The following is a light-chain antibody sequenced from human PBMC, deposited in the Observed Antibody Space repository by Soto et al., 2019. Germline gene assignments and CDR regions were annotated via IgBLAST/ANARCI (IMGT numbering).Light chain of an antibody. CDR2: YDS. CDR1: NIGSKS. V-gene: IGLV3-21*04. J-gene: IGLJ2*01. CDR3: QVWDSSSDHLV. Sequence: SYELTQPPSVSVAPGKTARITCGGNNIGSKSVHWYQQKPGQAPVLVIYYDSDRPSGIPERFSGSNSGNTASLTISRVEAGDDADYCCQVWDSSSDHLVFGGGTKLTVL.